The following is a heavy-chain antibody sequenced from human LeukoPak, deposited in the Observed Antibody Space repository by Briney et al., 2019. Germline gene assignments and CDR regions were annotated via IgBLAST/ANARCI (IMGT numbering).Heavy chain of an antibody. V-gene: IGHV3-48*03. CDR1: GFTFSTYE. CDR3: ARDRWLLHDY. CDR2: ISSSGSTI. D-gene: IGHD1-26*01. J-gene: IGHJ4*02. Sequence: PGGSLRLSCAASGFTFSTYEMNWVRQAPGKGLEWVSYISSSGSTIYYADSVKGRFTISRDNAKNSLYLQVNSLRVEDTAVYYCARDRWLLHDYWGQGTLVTVSS.